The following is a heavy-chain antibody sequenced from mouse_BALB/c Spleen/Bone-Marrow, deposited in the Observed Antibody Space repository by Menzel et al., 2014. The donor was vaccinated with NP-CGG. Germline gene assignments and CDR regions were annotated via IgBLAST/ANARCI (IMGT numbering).Heavy chain of an antibody. CDR3: ARERDYGDYFDY. D-gene: IGHD1-1*01. V-gene: IGHV1-14*01. CDR1: GYTFTRYV. CDR2: INPYNEGS. J-gene: IGHJ2*01. Sequence: SGPELVKPGASVKMSRKASGYTFTRYVIHWVRQKPGQGLDWIGYINPYNEGSKYNEKFKGEATLTSDKSSHTAYMELSSLTSDDSAVYYCARERDYGDYFDYWGQGTTLTVSS.